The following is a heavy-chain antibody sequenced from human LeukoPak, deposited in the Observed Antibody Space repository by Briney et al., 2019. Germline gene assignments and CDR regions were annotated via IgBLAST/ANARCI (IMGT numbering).Heavy chain of an antibody. D-gene: IGHD3-16*01. J-gene: IGHJ4*02. CDR2: MSGSGGST. CDR1: GFTFSNYG. V-gene: IGHV3-23*01. CDR3: AKLARGSPSDY. Sequence: GGSLRLSCAASGFTFSNYGMSWVRQAPGKGLEWVSGMSGSGGSTYYADSVKGRFTISRDNSKNTLYLQMNSLRAEDTAVYYCAKLARGSPSDYWGQGALVTVSS.